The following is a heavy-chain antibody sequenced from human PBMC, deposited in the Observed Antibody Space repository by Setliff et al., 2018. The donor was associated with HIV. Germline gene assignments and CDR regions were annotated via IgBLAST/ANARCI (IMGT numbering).Heavy chain of an antibody. CDR2: IIPSGST. J-gene: IGHJ4*02. V-gene: IGHV4-34*12. D-gene: IGHD3-22*01. Sequence: GSLRLSCAASGFTLSGYWMHWIRQPPGKGLKWIGEIIPSGSTNYNPSLKSRVTISVDTSKNQFSLKLSSVTAADTAVYYCARDHDSSAYTYFDYWGQGTLVTVSS. CDR1: GFTLSGYW. CDR3: ARDHDSSAYTYFDY.